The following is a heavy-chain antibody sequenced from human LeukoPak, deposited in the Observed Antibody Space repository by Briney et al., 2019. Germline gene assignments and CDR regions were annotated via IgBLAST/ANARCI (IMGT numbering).Heavy chain of an antibody. CDR1: GFTFGSNS. CDR2: IWFDGSKI. V-gene: IGHV3-33*06. CDR3: AKAGGDCTSSSCYSDWFNP. D-gene: IGHD2-2*02. J-gene: IGHJ5*02. Sequence: PGGSLRLSCAASGFTFGSNSMNWVRQAPGKGLEWVAVIWFDGSKIYYADSVKGRFTISRDTSKNTLFLQMNNLRAEDTAVYYCAKAGGDCTSSSCYSDWFNPWGQGTLVTVSS.